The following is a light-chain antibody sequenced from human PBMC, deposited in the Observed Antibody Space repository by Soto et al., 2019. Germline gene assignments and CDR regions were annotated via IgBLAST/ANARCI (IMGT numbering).Light chain of an antibody. CDR1: ELGNKY. J-gene: IGLJ1*01. CDR3: LAWDSSTGF. V-gene: IGLV3-1*01. CDR2: QNN. Sequence: SYELTQPPSVSVSPGQTASITCSGDELGNKYTSWYQQKPGQSPVLVIYQNNRRPSGIPERFSGSNSGNTATLTISGTQALDEADYYCLAWDSSTGFFGTGTKVTVL.